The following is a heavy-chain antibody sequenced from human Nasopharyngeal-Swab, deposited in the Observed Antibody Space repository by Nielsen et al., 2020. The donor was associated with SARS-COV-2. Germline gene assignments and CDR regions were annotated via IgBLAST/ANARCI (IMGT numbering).Heavy chain of an antibody. J-gene: IGHJ5*02. CDR2: IIPILGIA. D-gene: IGHD2-2*01. Sequence: WVRQAPGQGLEWMGGIIPILGIANYAQKFQGRVTITADKSTSTAYMELSSLRSGDTAVYYCASSHCSSTSCYHWFDPWGQGTLVTVSS. CDR3: ASSHCSSTSCYHWFDP. V-gene: IGHV1-69*10.